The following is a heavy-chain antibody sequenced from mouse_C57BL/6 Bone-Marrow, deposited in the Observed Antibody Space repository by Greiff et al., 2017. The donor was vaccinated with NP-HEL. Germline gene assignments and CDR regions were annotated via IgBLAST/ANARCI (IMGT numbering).Heavy chain of an antibody. CDR2: IDPETGGT. J-gene: IGHJ1*03. Sequence: VQLQQSGAELVRPGASVTLSCKASGYTFTDYEMHWVKQTPVHGLEWIGAIDPETGGTAYNQKFKGKAILTADKFSSTAYMELRSLTSEDSAVYYCTRPYYYGSSLYWYFDVWGTGTTVTVSS. D-gene: IGHD1-1*01. CDR3: TRPYYYGSSLYWYFDV. CDR1: GYTFTDYE. V-gene: IGHV1-15*01.